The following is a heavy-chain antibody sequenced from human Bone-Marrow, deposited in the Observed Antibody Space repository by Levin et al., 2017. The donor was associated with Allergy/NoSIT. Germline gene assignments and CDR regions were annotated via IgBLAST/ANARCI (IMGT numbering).Heavy chain of an antibody. D-gene: IGHD3-16*02. Sequence: ASVKVSCKTSGYTFSDYYMHWVRQAPGQGLEWMGWIHPNSGGTNYAQKFQGRVTMTRDTSINTVYMELSSLRSDDTAVYYCTRGKRIRLGELSSDFWGQGTLVTVSS. J-gene: IGHJ4*02. V-gene: IGHV1-2*02. CDR1: GYTFSDYY. CDR3: TRGKRIRLGELSSDF. CDR2: IHPNSGGT.